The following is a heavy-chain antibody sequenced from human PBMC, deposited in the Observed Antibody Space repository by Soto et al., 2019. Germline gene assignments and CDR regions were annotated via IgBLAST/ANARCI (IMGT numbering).Heavy chain of an antibody. D-gene: IGHD2-15*01. CDR1: VYTFTSYG. V-gene: IGHV1-18*01. CDR2: ISAYNGNT. J-gene: IGHJ5*02. Sequence: ASAKASCKASVYTFTSYGISWVRQAPGQGLEWMGWISAYNGNTNYAQKLQGRVTMTTDTSTSTAYMELRSLRSDDTAVYYCARDCSGGSCLQDWFDPWGQGTLVTVSS. CDR3: ARDCSGGSCLQDWFDP.